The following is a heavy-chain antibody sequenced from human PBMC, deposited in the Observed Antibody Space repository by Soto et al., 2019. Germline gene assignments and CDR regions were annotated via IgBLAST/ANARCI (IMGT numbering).Heavy chain of an antibody. Sequence: EVQLLESGGGLVQPGGSLRLSCAASGFTFSNYAMSWVRQAPGKGLEWVSTISGAGGSTYYADSVKGRFTISRDNSKNTLYLQMNSLRAEDTAVYYCAKAERVVVVAAAAYWGQGTLVTVSS. D-gene: IGHD2-15*01. V-gene: IGHV3-23*01. J-gene: IGHJ4*02. CDR2: ISGAGGST. CDR1: GFTFSNYA. CDR3: AKAERVVVVAAAAY.